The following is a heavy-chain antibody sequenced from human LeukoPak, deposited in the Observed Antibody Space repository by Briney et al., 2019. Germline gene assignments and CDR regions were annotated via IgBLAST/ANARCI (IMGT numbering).Heavy chain of an antibody. CDR1: GFMFSNYW. CDR3: AKSMYNSSGYHHYGCAF. Sequence: GGSLRLSCVASGFMFSNYWMSWVRQAPAQGLEWVANIKQDGSETHYGDSVKGRFTISRDNAQKSLYLQMNSLRGEDTALYYCAKSMYNSSGYHHYGCAFWGQGTLVTVSS. CDR2: IKQDGSET. V-gene: IGHV3-7*01. J-gene: IGHJ4*02. D-gene: IGHD3-22*01.